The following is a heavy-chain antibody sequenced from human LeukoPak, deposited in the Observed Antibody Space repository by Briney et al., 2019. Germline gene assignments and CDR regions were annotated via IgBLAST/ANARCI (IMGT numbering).Heavy chain of an antibody. CDR1: GGAFSSYA. CDR2: IIPIFGTA. D-gene: IGHD3-10*01. Sequence: SVKVSCKASGGAFSSYAISWVRQAPGQGLEWMGGIIPIFGTANYAQKFQGRVTITTDESTSTAYMELSSLRSEDTAVYYCARGYYGSGRGNWFDPWGQGTLVTVSS. CDR3: ARGYYGSGRGNWFDP. J-gene: IGHJ5*02. V-gene: IGHV1-69*05.